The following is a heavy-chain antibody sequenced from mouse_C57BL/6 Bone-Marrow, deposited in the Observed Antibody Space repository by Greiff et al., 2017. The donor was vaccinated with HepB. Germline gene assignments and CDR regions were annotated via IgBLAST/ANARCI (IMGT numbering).Heavy chain of an antibody. V-gene: IGHV1-81*01. D-gene: IGHD1-1*01. J-gene: IGHJ3*01. CDR1: GYTFTSYG. CDR2: IYPRSGNT. Sequence: QVQLQQSGAELARPGASVKLSCKASGYTFTSYGISWVKQRTGQGLEWIGEIYPRSGNTYYNEKFKGKATLTADKSSSTAYMELRSLTSEDSAVYFCYYYGSSWFAYWGQGTLVTVSA. CDR3: YYYGSSWFAY.